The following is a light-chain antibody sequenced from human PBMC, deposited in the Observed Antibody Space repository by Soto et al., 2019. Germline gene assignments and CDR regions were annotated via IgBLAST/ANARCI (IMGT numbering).Light chain of an antibody. Sequence: IRMTQSPSSFSASTGDRVTITCRSSQGISSYLAWYQQKPGKAPKLLIYAASTLQSGVPSRFSGSGSGTEFTLIISGLQPDDSATYYCQQYTNTNNPWTFGQGTKVDIK. CDR3: QQYTNTNNPWT. CDR1: QGISSY. V-gene: IGKV1-8*01. J-gene: IGKJ1*01. CDR2: AAS.